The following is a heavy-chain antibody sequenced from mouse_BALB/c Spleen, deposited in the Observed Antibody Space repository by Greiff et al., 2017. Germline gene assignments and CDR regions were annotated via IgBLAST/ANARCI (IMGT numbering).Heavy chain of an antibody. V-gene: IGHV5-17*02. CDR2: ISSGSSTI. Sequence: EVKLQESGGGLVQPGGSRKLSCAASGFTFSSFGMHWVRQAPEKGLEWVAYISSGSSTIYYADTVKGRFTISRDNPKNTLFMQMTSLRSEDTAMYYCARCPPDAMDYWGQGTSVTVSS. CDR1: GFTFSSFG. J-gene: IGHJ4*01. CDR3: ARCPPDAMDY.